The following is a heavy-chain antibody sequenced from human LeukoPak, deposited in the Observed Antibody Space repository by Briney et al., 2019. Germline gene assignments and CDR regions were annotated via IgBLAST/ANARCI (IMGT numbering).Heavy chain of an antibody. CDR1: GFSFSSYG. J-gene: IGHJ5*02. V-gene: IGHV3-21*04. CDR3: ARHDWFDP. Sequence: GGSLRLSCAVSGFSFSSYGMHWVRQATGKGLEWASSISTSSSYIYYADSLKGRFTISRDNARNSLYLQMNTLRAEDTAVYYCARHDWFDPWGQGTLVIVSS. CDR2: ISTSSSYI.